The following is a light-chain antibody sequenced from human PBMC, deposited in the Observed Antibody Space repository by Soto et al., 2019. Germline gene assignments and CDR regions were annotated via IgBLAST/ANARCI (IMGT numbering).Light chain of an antibody. CDR3: SSYAGSNILYV. J-gene: IGLJ1*01. CDR1: SSDVGGYNY. V-gene: IGLV2-8*01. Sequence: QSALTQPPSASGSPGHSVTISRTGTSSDVGGYNYVSWYQQHPGKAPKLMIYEVSKRPSGVPDRFSGSKSGNTASLTVSGLQAEDEADYYCSSYAGSNILYVFGTGTKVTVL. CDR2: EVS.